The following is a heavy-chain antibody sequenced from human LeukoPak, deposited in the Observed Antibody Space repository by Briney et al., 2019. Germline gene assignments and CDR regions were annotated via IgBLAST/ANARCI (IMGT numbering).Heavy chain of an antibody. CDR1: GYTFTSYD. Sequence: GASVKVSCKASGYTFTSYDINWVRQATGQGLEWMGWMNPNSGNTGYAQKFQGRVTMTRNTSISTAYMELSSLRSEATAVYYCATAYCSGGSCGAWFDPWGQGTLVTVSS. CDR3: ATAYCSGGSCGAWFDP. J-gene: IGHJ5*02. CDR2: MNPNSGNT. D-gene: IGHD2-15*01. V-gene: IGHV1-8*01.